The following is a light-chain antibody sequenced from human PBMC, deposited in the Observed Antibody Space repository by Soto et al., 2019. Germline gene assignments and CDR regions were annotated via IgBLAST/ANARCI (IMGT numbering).Light chain of an antibody. J-gene: IGLJ3*02. V-gene: IGLV1-44*01. CDR2: TDD. CDR1: TSNIGSNS. Sequence: QSVLTQPPSASGTPGQRATISCSGSTSNIGSNSVNWYQQLPGTAPKLLIYTDDQRHSGVPDRFSGSKSGTSASLAIGGLQSEDEGDYHCAAYDDILNGWVFGGGTKLTVL. CDR3: AAYDDILNGWV.